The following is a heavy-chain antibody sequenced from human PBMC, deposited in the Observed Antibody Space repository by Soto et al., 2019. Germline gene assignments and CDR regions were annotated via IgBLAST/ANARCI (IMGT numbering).Heavy chain of an antibody. CDR2: ISSSSSTI. CDR1: GFTFSSYR. CDR3: ARNELRTTYYYYMDV. Sequence: EGSLRLSCAASGFTFSSYRMNWVRQAPGKGQEWVSYISSSSSTIYYADSVKGRFSISRDNAKNSLYLQMNSLRAEDTAVYYCARNELRTTYYYYMDVWGKGTTVTVSS. J-gene: IGHJ6*03. V-gene: IGHV3-48*01. D-gene: IGHD1-7*01.